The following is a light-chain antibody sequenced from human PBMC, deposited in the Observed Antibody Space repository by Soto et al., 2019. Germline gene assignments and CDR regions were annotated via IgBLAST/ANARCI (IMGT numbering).Light chain of an antibody. Sequence: DIQMTQSPSSLSASVGDRVTITCQASQDISNYLNWYQQKPGKAPKLLIYDASNLETGVPSRFSGSGSGTDFTFTISSLHAEDIATYYCQQYDNLPFTFGPGTKVDIK. J-gene: IGKJ3*01. CDR2: DAS. CDR3: QQYDNLPFT. CDR1: QDISNY. V-gene: IGKV1-33*01.